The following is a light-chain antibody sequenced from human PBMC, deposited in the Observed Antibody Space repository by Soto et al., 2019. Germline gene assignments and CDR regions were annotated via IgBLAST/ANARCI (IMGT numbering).Light chain of an antibody. CDR2: GVR. CDR3: SSFTTRRIYD. V-gene: IGLV2-14*01. Sequence: QSALTPPTSVSGSPGKSITVSWPGHSNDIGCYDYISWYEHHPGKASRLLIHGVRNRPSGITSRFSASKSGLTASLTITGLHAEDEADYYRSSFTTRRIYDSGPGTKVTVL. CDR1: SNDIGCYDY. J-gene: IGLJ1*01.